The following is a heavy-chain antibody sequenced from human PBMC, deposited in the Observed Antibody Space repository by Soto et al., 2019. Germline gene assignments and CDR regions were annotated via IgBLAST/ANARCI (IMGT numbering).Heavy chain of an antibody. J-gene: IGHJ4*02. Sequence: QVQLQQWGAGLLKPSETLSLTCAVYGGSFSGYYWSWIRQPPGKGLEWIGEINHSGSTNYNPSLKSRVTISVDTSKNQFSLKLSSVTAADTAVYYCARGRCVGGSCYSVRGDLIDYWGQGTLVTVSS. CDR1: GGSFSGYY. CDR3: ARGRCVGGSCYSVRGDLIDY. D-gene: IGHD2-15*01. V-gene: IGHV4-34*01. CDR2: INHSGST.